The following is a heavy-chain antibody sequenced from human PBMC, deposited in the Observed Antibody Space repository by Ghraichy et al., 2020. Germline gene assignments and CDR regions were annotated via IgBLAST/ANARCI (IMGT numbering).Heavy chain of an antibody. J-gene: IGHJ4*02. Sequence: GESLNISCVASGFTFSDYWMSWVRQAPGKGLEWVANIKQDESEDFYVDYVKGRFSISRDNAKNSLFLQMNSLRVDDTAVYFCARRGYDYGLRVHFFDFWGQGTLVAVSS. CDR2: IKQDESED. CDR3: ARRGYDYGLRVHFFDF. D-gene: IGHD5-12*01. CDR1: GFTFSDYW. V-gene: IGHV3-7*03.